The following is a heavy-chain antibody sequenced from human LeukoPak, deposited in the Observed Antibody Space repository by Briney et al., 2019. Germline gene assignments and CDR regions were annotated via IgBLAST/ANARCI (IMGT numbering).Heavy chain of an antibody. CDR3: ARAGDDFWSGYFFAY. CDR1: GYTFAGYY. V-gene: IGHV1-2*02. Sequence: GASVKVSCKASGYTFAGYYMHWVRQAPGQGLEWMGWINPNSGGTNYAQKFQGRVTMTRDTSISTAYMQLTRLRSADTAVYYCARAGDDFWSGYFFAYWGQGTLVTVSS. D-gene: IGHD3-3*01. J-gene: IGHJ4*02. CDR2: INPNSGGT.